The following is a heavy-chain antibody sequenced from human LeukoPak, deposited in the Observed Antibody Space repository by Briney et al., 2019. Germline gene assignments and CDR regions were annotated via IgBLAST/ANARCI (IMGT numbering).Heavy chain of an antibody. CDR1: GFTFADYA. J-gene: IGHJ4*02. Sequence: GGPLRLSCAVSGFTFADYAMHWVRQSPGKGLQWFSLITGDGGGTYHADSVKGRFTISRDNSKNSLYLQMNSLKTEDTALYFCAKDKYYGTGNYRELDYWGQGTLVTVSS. D-gene: IGHD3-10*01. CDR2: ITGDGGGT. CDR3: AKDKYYGTGNYRELDY. V-gene: IGHV3-43*02.